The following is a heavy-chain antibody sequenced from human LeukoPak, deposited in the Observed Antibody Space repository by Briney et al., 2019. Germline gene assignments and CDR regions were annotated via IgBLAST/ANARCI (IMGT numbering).Heavy chain of an antibody. V-gene: IGHV3-30-3*01. Sequence: GGSLRLSCAASGFTFSSYAMHWVRQAPGKGLEWVAVISYDGSNKYYADSVKGRFTISRDNSKNTLYLQMNSLRAEDTAVYYCARELVVVVAASDYWGQGTLVTVSS. CDR3: ARELVVVVAASDY. D-gene: IGHD2-15*01. CDR2: ISYDGSNK. J-gene: IGHJ4*02. CDR1: GFTFSSYA.